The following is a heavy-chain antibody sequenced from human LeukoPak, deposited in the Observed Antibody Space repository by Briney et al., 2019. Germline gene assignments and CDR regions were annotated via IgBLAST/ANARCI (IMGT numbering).Heavy chain of an antibody. Sequence: SETLSLTCGVSGGSISSNNWWSWLRQPPGEGLEWIGEIYHSGGTNYNPSLKSRVTISVDKSKNQFSLKLSSVTAADTAVYYCARVGSHKAFDIWGQGTMVTVSS. D-gene: IGHD2-15*01. J-gene: IGHJ3*02. CDR1: GGSISSNNW. CDR2: IYHSGGT. V-gene: IGHV4-4*02. CDR3: ARVGSHKAFDI.